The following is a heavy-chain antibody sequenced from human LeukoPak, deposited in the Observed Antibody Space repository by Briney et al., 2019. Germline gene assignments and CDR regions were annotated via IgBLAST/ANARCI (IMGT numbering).Heavy chain of an antibody. CDR1: GFTVSSNF. Sequence: GGSLRLSCAASGFTVSSNFLSWVRQPPGKGLEWVSDIYSGGSTYYADSVKGRFTISRDNSKNTLFLQMNSLRAEDTAVYYCAKGGAIVGTTKRFDYWGQGILVTVSS. V-gene: IGHV3-53*01. CDR3: AKGGAIVGTTKRFDY. J-gene: IGHJ4*02. D-gene: IGHD1-26*01. CDR2: IYSGGST.